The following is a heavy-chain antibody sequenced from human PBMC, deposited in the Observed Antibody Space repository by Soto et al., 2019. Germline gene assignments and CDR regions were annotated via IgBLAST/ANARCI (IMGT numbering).Heavy chain of an antibody. Sequence: KSSETLSLTCTVSGGSISSGDYYWSWIRQPPGKGLEWIGYIYYSGSTYYNPSLKSRVTISVDTSKNQFSLKLSSVTAADTAVYYCARLYSSSWYVGASGPVYGMDVWGQGTTVTVSS. J-gene: IGHJ6*02. CDR1: GGSISSGDYY. V-gene: IGHV4-30-4*01. CDR3: ARLYSSSWYVGASGPVYGMDV. D-gene: IGHD6-13*01. CDR2: IYYSGST.